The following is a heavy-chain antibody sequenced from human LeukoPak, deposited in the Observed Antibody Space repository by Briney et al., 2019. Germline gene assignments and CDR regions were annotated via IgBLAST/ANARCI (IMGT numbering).Heavy chain of an antibody. CDR2: IYNSGST. CDR1: GGSISDYY. D-gene: IGHD4-17*01. J-gene: IGHJ4*02. Sequence: SETLSLTCAVSGGSISDYYWTWIRQPPGKELEWIGYIYNSGSTYYNPSLKSRVTISVDRSKNQFSLKLSSVTAADTAVYYCARGGTYGDYDDYWGQGTLVTVSS. V-gene: IGHV4-59*12. CDR3: ARGGTYGDYDDY.